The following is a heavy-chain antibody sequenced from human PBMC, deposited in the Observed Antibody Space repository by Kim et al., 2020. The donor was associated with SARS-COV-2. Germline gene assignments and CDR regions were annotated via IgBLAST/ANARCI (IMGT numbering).Heavy chain of an antibody. V-gene: IGHV4-34*01. D-gene: IGHD1-26*01. CDR3: ARGRWELLDY. Sequence: SETLSLTCAVYGGSFSGYYWSWIRQPPGKGLEWIGEINHSGSTNYNPSLKSRVTISVDTSKNQFSLKLSSVTAADTAVYYCARGRWELLDYWGQGTLVTVSS. J-gene: IGHJ4*02. CDR1: GGSFSGYY. CDR2: INHSGST.